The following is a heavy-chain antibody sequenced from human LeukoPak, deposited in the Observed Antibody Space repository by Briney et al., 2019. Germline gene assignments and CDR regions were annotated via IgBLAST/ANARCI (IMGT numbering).Heavy chain of an antibody. Sequence: GGSLRLSCTASGFTFSSYAMTWVRQAPGKGLEWVSTISANGGSTNHADSVKGRFTISRDNSKNTLYLQMNSLRAEDTAVYYCAKLGSSWFDYFDYWGQGTLVTVSS. CDR3: AKLGSSWFDYFDY. CDR1: GFTFSSYA. J-gene: IGHJ4*02. CDR2: ISANGGST. V-gene: IGHV3-23*01. D-gene: IGHD6-13*01.